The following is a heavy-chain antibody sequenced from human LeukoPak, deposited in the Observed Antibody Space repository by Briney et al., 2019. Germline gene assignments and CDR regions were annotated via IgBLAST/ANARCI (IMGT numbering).Heavy chain of an antibody. CDR1: GHTFTSYA. CDR3: AGGYSYGYGAFDY. D-gene: IGHD5-18*01. V-gene: IGHV1-3*01. J-gene: IGHJ4*02. Sequence: ASVKVSCKASGHTFTSYAMHWVRQAPGQRLEWMGWINAGNGNTKYSQKFQGRVTITRDTSASTAYMELSSLRSEDTAVYYCAGGYSYGYGAFDYWGQGTLVTVSS. CDR2: INAGNGNT.